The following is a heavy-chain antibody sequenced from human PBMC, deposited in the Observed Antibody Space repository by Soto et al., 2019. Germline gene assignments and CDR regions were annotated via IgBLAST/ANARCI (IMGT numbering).Heavy chain of an antibody. CDR1: GFTFSNAW. CDR3: TTDFSHVLLWVGSQGYPFDY. D-gene: IGHD3-10*01. Sequence: GGSLRLSCAASGFTFSNAWMSWVRQAPGKGLEWVGRIKSKTDGGTTDYAAPVKGRFTISRDDSKNTLYLQMNSLKTEDTAVYYCTTDFSHVLLWVGSQGYPFDYWGQGTLVTVSS. CDR2: IKSKTDGGTT. J-gene: IGHJ4*02. V-gene: IGHV3-15*01.